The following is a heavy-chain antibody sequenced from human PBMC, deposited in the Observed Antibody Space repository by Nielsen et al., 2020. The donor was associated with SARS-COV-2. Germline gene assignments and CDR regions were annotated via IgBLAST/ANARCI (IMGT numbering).Heavy chain of an antibody. V-gene: IGHV4-34*01. CDR1: GGSFSGYY. CDR3: ARCTSGWYSIYYYGMDV. CDR2: IYYSGST. Sequence: SETLSLTCAVYGGSFSGYYWSWIRQPPGKGLEWIGSIYYSGSTYYNPSLKSRVTISVDTSKNQFSLKLSSVTAADTAVYYCARCTSGWYSIYYYGMDVWGQGTTVTVSS. J-gene: IGHJ6*02. D-gene: IGHD6-19*01.